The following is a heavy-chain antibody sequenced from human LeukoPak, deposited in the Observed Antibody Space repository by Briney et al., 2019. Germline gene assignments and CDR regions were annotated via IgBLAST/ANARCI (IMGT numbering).Heavy chain of an antibody. CDR3: AKDSGDY. Sequence: GGSLRLSCAASGFTFDDYAMHWVRQAPGKGLEWVSGITWNSGSIGYADSVKGRFTISRDNAKNSLYSQMNSLRAEDTAFYYCAKDSGDYWGQGTLVTVSS. CDR1: GFTFDDYA. V-gene: IGHV3-9*01. CDR2: ITWNSGSI. J-gene: IGHJ4*02.